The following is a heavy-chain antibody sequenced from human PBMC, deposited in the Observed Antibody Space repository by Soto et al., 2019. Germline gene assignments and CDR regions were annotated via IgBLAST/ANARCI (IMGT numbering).Heavy chain of an antibody. V-gene: IGHV1-2*02. Sequence: ASVKVSCKASGYTFTGYYLHWVRQAPGQGLEWMGWINTNSGGTNFAQKFQGRVTMTRDTSISTAYMERRRLTYDDTAVYYCARDKTDAFDIWGQGTMVTVSS. CDR2: INTNSGGT. CDR3: ARDKTDAFDI. CDR1: GYTFTGYY. J-gene: IGHJ3*02.